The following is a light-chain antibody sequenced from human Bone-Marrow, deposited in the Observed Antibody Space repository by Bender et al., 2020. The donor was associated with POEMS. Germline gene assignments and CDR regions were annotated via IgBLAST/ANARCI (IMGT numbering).Light chain of an antibody. CDR3: QAYDRSLGGWV. CDR1: SSNIGANYE. V-gene: IGLV1-40*01. J-gene: IGLJ3*02. Sequence: QSVLTQPPSVSEAPGQRVSISCTGSSSNIGANYEVHWYQQFPGTAPKLLIYGNNNRPSGVPDRISGSKSGTTASLAITGLQAEDEADYYCQAYDRSLGGWVFGGGTKVTVL. CDR2: GNN.